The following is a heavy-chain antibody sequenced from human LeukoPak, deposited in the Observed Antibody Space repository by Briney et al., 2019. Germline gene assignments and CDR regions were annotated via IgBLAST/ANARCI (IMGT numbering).Heavy chain of an antibody. CDR3: ARDRVGSGWPRPFYLEL. CDR2: INPNIDAT. V-gene: IGHV1-2*02. CDR1: GYTFTCYY. D-gene: IGHD6-19*01. J-gene: IGHJ1*01. Sequence: ASVKVSFKPSGYTFTCYYLHLVRQAPGQALEWMGWINPNIDATAYAQKFQGRVTISRDTSISTAYMELSSLKSDDTAVYYCARDRVGSGWPRPFYLELWGQGTLVTVSS.